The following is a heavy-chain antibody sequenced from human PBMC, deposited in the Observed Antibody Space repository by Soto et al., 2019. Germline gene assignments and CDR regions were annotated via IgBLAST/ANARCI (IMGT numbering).Heavy chain of an antibody. V-gene: IGHV1-24*01. J-gene: IGHJ6*03. CDR2: FDAEDGET. CDR1: GYTLSELS. D-gene: IGHD5-18*01. Sequence: ASVKVSCKVSGYTLSELSMHWVRQAPGKGLEWMGRFDAEDGETMYAQKFQGRVTMTEDTSTDTAYMELSSLRSEDTAVSYCARRREGYSYGYVYYYYMDVWGKGTTGTVSS. CDR3: ARRREGYSYGYVYYYYMDV.